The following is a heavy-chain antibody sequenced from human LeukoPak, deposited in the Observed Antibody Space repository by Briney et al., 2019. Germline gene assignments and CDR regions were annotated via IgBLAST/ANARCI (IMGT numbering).Heavy chain of an antibody. CDR2: ISGSGDTI. J-gene: IGHJ6*03. CDR1: GFTYSSYG. CDR3: ARTFTTYYYYLDV. V-gene: IGHV3-48*01. Sequence: GGSLRLSCAASGFTYSSYGMNWVRQAPGKGLEWISYISGSGDTIYNADSVKGRFAISRDNGQNSLYLQMNSLRGEVTAVYYCARTFTTYYYYLDVWGKGATVTVSS. D-gene: IGHD1-1*01.